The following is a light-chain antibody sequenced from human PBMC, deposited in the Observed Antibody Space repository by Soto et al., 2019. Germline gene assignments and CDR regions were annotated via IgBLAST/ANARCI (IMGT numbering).Light chain of an antibody. J-gene: IGKJ1*01. CDR1: QSVSSSY. Sequence: EIVLTQSPCTLSLSPGERATLSFRASQSVSSSYLAWYQQKPGQAPRLLIYGASTRAAGIPDRFRGSGSETEFTLTISSLQAEDSAVYFCQQYNNWPTWTFGQGTKVDI. CDR3: QQYNNWPTWT. V-gene: IGKV3D-15*01. CDR2: GAS.